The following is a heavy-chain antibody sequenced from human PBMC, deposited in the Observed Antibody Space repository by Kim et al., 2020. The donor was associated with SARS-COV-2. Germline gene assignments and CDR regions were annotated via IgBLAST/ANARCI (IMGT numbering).Heavy chain of an antibody. CDR1: GGSISSYY. D-gene: IGHD3-10*01. J-gene: IGHJ5*02. CDR3: ARARITMVRGVRYNWFDP. CDR2: IYYSGST. Sequence: SETLSLTCTVSGGSISSYYWSWIRQPPGKGLEWIGYIYYSGSTNYNPSLKSRVTISVDTSKNQFSLKLSSVTAADTAVYYCARARITMVRGVRYNWFDPWGQGTLVTVSS. V-gene: IGHV4-59*01.